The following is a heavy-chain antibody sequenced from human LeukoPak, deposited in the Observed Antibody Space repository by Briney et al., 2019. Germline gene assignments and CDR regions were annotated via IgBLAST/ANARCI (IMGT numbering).Heavy chain of an antibody. V-gene: IGHV1-69*05. CDR1: GDTFSSYA. J-gene: IGHJ5*02. CDR3: ARVHYYGSGSYIHLVGWFDP. CDR2: IIPIFGTA. D-gene: IGHD3-10*01. Sequence: SSVKVSCKASGDTFSSYAIGWVQQAPGQGLEWIGGIIPIFGTANYAQKFQGRVTITTDESTSTAYMELGSLRSEDTAVYYYARVHYYGSGSYIHLVGWFDPWGQGTLVTVSS.